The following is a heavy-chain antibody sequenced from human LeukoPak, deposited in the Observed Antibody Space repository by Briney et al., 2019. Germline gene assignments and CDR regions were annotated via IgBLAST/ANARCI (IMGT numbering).Heavy chain of an antibody. J-gene: IGHJ3*02. V-gene: IGHV3-23*01. D-gene: IGHD2-2*01. CDR3: GTVPAGMYTPYAFYI. Sequence: GGSLRLSCAASGFTFSSYAMSWVRQAPGKGLEWVSAISGSGGSTYYADSVKGRFTIPRDNSKNTLYPQMNSLRAEDTGVYYCGTVPAGMYTPYAFYIWGQPRMVTHSS. CDR2: ISGSGGST. CDR1: GFTFSSYA.